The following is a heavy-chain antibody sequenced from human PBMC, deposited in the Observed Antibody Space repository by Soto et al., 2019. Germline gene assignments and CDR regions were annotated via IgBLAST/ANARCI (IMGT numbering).Heavy chain of an antibody. CDR2: ISSTSSTI. Sequence: EVQLVESGGGLVQPGGSLRLSCAASGFTFRSYTMNWVRQAPGKGLKWFSYISSTSSTIYYADSVKGRFTISRDNARNSLYLQMNSLRAEDTAVYYCARGYYDTSGHLYFDCWGQGTLVTVSS. V-gene: IGHV3-48*01. CDR3: ARGYYDTSGHLYFDC. CDR1: GFTFRSYT. D-gene: IGHD3-22*01. J-gene: IGHJ4*02.